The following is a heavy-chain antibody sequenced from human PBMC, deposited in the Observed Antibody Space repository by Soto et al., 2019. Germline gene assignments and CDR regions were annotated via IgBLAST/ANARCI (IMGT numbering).Heavy chain of an antibody. V-gene: IGHV4-28*01. D-gene: IGHD1-26*01. J-gene: IGHJ4*02. Sequence: QVQLQESGPGLVKPSDTLSLTCAVSGYSISSSNWWGWIRQPPGKGLEWIGYIYYSGTTYYNPSLKSRVPMSVDTSKNQFSLTLTSVTAVDTAVYYCAGREIQGPIDYWGQGTLVTVSS. CDR3: AGREIQGPIDY. CDR1: GYSISSSNW. CDR2: IYYSGTT.